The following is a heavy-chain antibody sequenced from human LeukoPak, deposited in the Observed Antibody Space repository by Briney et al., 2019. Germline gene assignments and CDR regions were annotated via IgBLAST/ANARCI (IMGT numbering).Heavy chain of an antibody. J-gene: IGHJ4*02. CDR3: ARQEQIYRGSYYFDY. D-gene: IGHD1-26*01. V-gene: IGHV5-51*01. CDR2: FYPGDSAV. Sequence: VESLKISCKGSGYIFSDYLIGWVRQMPGKGLEWMGIFYPGDSAVTYSPSFQGRVTISADKSITTAYLQFNSIMVSHSSMYHCARQEQIYRGSYYFDYWGQGTLVTVSS. CDR1: GYIFSDYL.